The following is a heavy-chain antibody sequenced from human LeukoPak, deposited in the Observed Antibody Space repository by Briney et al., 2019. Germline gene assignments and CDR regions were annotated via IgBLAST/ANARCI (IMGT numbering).Heavy chain of an antibody. CDR2: INPNSGGT. D-gene: IGHD6-13*01. V-gene: IGHV1-2*02. CDR1: GYTFTGYY. J-gene: IGHJ4*02. Sequence: GASVKVSCKASGYTFTGYYMHWVRQAPGQGLEWMGWINPNSGGTNYAQKFQGRVTMTRDTSISTAYMELSRLRSDDTAVYYCAREWRGKAAAGTVHHFDYWGQGTLVTVSS. CDR3: AREWRGKAAAGTVHHFDY.